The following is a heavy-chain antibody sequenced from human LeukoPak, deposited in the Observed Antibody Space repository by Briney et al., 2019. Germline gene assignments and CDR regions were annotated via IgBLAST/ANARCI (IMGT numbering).Heavy chain of an antibody. CDR2: IYSGGST. J-gene: IGHJ6*02. D-gene: IGHD6-13*01. Sequence: GGSLRLSCAASGFTVSSNYMSWVRQAPGTGLERVSVIYSGGSTYYADSVKGRFTISRDNSKNTLYLQMNSLRAEDTAVYYCVRQPGIAAAGQYYYYYYGMDVWGQGTTVTVSS. V-gene: IGHV3-66*02. CDR3: VRQPGIAAAGQYYYYYYGMDV. CDR1: GFTVSSNY.